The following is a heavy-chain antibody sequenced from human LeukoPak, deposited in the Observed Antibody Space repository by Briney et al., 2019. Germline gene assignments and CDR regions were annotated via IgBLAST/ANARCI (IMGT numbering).Heavy chain of an antibody. CDR2: IHPGDYDT. V-gene: IGHV5-51*01. CDR1: GYIFTSYW. D-gene: IGHD6-19*01. CDR3: ARLRSSSSWPDFDY. J-gene: IGHJ4*02. Sequence: GESLKISCKGSGYIFTSYWIAWVRQVPGKGLEWMGIIHPGDYDTRYSPSFQDQVTISADRSTTTAYLQWSSLKPSDTAVYLCARLRSSSSWPDFDYWGQGALVTVSS.